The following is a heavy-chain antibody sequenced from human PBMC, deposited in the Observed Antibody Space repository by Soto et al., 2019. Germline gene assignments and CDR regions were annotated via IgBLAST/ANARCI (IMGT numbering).Heavy chain of an antibody. D-gene: IGHD4-4*01. CDR2: IAANTVDT. CDR3: ARDLANSNHPLHAFDY. Sequence: ASVKVSCKTSGYTVSSYGISWVRQAPGQGLEWMGWIAANTVDTNYAQKLQGRVTMSTDTSTSTAYMELRSLRSDDTAVYYCARDLANSNHPLHAFDYWGQGTQSTVSS. CDR1: GYTVSSYG. V-gene: IGHV1-18*01. J-gene: IGHJ4*02.